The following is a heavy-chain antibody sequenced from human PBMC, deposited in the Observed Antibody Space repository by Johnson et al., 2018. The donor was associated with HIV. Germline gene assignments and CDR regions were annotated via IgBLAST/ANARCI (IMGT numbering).Heavy chain of an antibody. J-gene: IGHJ3*02. Sequence: QVQLVESGGGVVQPGRSLRLSCAVSGFTFSDYYMSWIRQAPGKGLEWISYISGGGSAIYYADSVKGRFSISRYNAKNSLYLQMNSLRAEDTAVYYCARDRGYWDAFDIWGQGTMVIVSS. CDR1: GFTFSDYY. CDR3: ARDRGYWDAFDI. CDR2: ISGGGSAI. V-gene: IGHV3-11*04. D-gene: IGHD3-22*01.